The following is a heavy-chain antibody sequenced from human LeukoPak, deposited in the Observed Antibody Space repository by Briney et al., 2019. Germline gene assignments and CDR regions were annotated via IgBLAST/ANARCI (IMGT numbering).Heavy chain of an antibody. Sequence: PGGSLRPSCAASGFTVNSKYMSWVCQAPGTGLEWVSVLYASGTTKYADSVKGRFTISRDTSDNTLNLQMNGLGAEDSAVYYCAAKGNGHTGIYVFAHWGQGTLVTVSA. D-gene: IGHD1-26*01. CDR3: AAKGNGHTGIYVFAH. V-gene: IGHV3-66*01. J-gene: IGHJ4*02. CDR2: LYASGTT. CDR1: GFTVNSKY.